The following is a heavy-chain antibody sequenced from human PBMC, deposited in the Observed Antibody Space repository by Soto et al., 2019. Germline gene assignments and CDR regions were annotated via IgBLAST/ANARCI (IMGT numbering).Heavy chain of an antibody. CDR1: GGSSSGYY. V-gene: IGHV4-34*01. Sequence: PSETLSLTCAVYGGSSSGYYWSWIRQPPGKGLEWIGEINHSGSTNYNPSLKSRVTISVDTSKNQFSLKLSSVTAADTAVYYCARTWVQLAYCGGDCYSPLDYWGQGTLVTVSS. J-gene: IGHJ4*02. D-gene: IGHD2-21*02. CDR2: INHSGST. CDR3: ARTWVQLAYCGGDCYSPLDY.